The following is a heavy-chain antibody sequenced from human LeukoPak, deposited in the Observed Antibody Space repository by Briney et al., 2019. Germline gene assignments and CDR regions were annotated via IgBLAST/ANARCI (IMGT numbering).Heavy chain of an antibody. V-gene: IGHV4-4*07. CDR3: ARGRYYYDSSGRAFDI. J-gene: IGHJ3*02. CDR2: IYTSGST. D-gene: IGHD3-22*01. CDR1: GGSISSYY. Sequence: SETLSLTCTVSGGSISSYYWSWIRQPPGKGLEWIGSIYTSGSTNYNPSLKSRVTMSVDTSKNQFSLKLSSVTAADTAVYYCARGRYYYDSSGRAFDIWGQGTMVTVSS.